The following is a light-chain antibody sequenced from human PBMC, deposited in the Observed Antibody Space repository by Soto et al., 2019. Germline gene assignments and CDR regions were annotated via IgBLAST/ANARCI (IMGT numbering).Light chain of an antibody. CDR2: DAY. J-gene: IGKJ3*01. CDR1: HDIGNS. V-gene: IGKV1-33*01. CDR3: QKSDHLPL. Sequence: DIQMTQSPPSPSASVGDRVTITCQASHDIGNSLNWYQAKPGQAPKLVIYDAYNLETGVPSTFSGSGYGTLFTFTISGLRPEDIATYYCQKSDHLPLFGPGTKVDIK.